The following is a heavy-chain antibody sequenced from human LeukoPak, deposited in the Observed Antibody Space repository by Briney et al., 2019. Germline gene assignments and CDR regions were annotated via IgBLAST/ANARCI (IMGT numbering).Heavy chain of an antibody. Sequence: GGSLRLSCAASGFSFRNYAMSWVRQAPGKGLEWVSSISSSSSYIYYADSVKGRFTISRDNAKNSLYLQMNSLRAEDTAVYYCARYLVVAYFDYWGQGTLVTVSS. V-gene: IGHV3-21*01. CDR3: ARYLVVAYFDY. CDR1: GFSFRNYA. J-gene: IGHJ4*02. CDR2: ISSSSSYI. D-gene: IGHD2-15*01.